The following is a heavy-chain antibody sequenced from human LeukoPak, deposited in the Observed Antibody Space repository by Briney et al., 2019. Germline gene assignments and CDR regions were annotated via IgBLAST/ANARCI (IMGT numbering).Heavy chain of an antibody. CDR2: IKQDGGAR. J-gene: IGHJ4*02. V-gene: IGHV3-7*01. D-gene: IGHD3-16*01. CDR1: GFIVRDYW. CDR3: ARGHNGGSDY. Sequence: PGGSLRLSRAASGFIVRDYWMNCVRQAPGQGLEWLANIKQDGGARYYVGSVKGRFTPSSDSAKSLVYLQMDSLRAEDTATYYCARGHNGGSDYWGQGTLVTVSS.